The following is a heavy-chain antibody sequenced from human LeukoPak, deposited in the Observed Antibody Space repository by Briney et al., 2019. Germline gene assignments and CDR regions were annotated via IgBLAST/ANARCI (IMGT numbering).Heavy chain of an antibody. D-gene: IGHD6-19*01. CDR2: IIPIFGTA. V-gene: IGHV1-69*13. Sequence: SVKVSCMASGGTFSSYAISWVRQAPGQGLEWMGGIIPIFGTANYAQKFQGRVTITADESTSTAYMELSSLRSEDTAVYYCARGDSPRPEQWLVHRGWFDPWGQGTLVTVSS. J-gene: IGHJ5*02. CDR3: ARGDSPRPEQWLVHRGWFDP. CDR1: GGTFSSYA.